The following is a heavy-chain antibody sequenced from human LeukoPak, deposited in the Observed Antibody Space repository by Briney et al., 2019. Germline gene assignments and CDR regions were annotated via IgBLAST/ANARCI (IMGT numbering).Heavy chain of an antibody. CDR3: ARAGGYTQGDNFDY. Sequence: GESRPISCQGSGYSFTTYWIGWVRQMPGKGLEWMGIIYPGDSDTRYNPSFQGQVTISADKSISTAYLQWSSLKASDTALYYCARAGGYTQGDNFDYWGQGTLVTPSS. CDR2: IYPGDSDT. J-gene: IGHJ4*02. D-gene: IGHD5-12*01. CDR1: GYSFTTYW. V-gene: IGHV5-51*01.